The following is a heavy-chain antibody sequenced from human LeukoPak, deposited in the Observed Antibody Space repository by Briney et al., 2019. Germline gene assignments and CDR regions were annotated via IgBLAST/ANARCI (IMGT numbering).Heavy chain of an antibody. CDR1: GYTFTSYA. J-gene: IGHJ6*02. Sequence: GASVKVSCKASGYTFTSYAISWVRQAPGQGLEWMGGIIPIFGAANYAQKFQGRVTITADESTSTAYMELSSLRSEDTAVYYCARDGVDTAMAQPAYYYYYGMDVWGQGTTVTVSS. CDR2: IIPIFGAA. V-gene: IGHV1-69*13. CDR3: ARDGVDTAMAQPAYYYYYGMDV. D-gene: IGHD5-18*01.